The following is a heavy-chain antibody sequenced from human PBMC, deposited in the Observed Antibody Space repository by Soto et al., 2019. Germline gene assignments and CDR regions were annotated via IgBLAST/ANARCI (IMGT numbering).Heavy chain of an antibody. D-gene: IGHD2-21*02. J-gene: IGHJ4*02. Sequence: VQLVESGGGVVQPGRSLRLSCAASGFTFSSYAMHWVRQAPGKGLEWVAAISESGGITQYADSVKGRFTISRDNSKNTMYLQVSSLRAEDTAVYYCAKLKVEVTAQGGHWGQGTLVTVSS. CDR2: ISESGGIT. V-gene: IGHV3-23*04. CDR3: AKLKVEVTAQGGH. CDR1: GFTFSSYA.